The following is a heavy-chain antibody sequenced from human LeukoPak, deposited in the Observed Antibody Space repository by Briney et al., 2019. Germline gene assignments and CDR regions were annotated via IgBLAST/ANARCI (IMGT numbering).Heavy chain of an antibody. J-gene: IGHJ3*02. D-gene: IGHD6-13*01. CDR3: AKAEYSSPRGAFDI. CDR1: GYIFTSYY. CDR2: INPSGGST. Sequence: ASVKVSCKASGYIFTSYYMHCVRQAPGQGLEWMGIINPSGGSTSYAQKFQGRVTMTRDMSTSTVYMELSSLRSEDTAVYYCAKAEYSSPRGAFDIWGQGTMVTVSS. V-gene: IGHV1-46*01.